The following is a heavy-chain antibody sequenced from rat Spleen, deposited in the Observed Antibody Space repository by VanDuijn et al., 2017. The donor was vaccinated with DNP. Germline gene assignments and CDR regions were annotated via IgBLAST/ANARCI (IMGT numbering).Heavy chain of an antibody. CDR3: AGWPGYNPPYAMDA. D-gene: IGHD1-4*01. V-gene: IGHV3-3*01. J-gene: IGHJ4*01. CDR2: INSAGSI. Sequence: VQLQESGPGLVEPSQSLSLTCSVTGYSITSCCRWTWIRKFPGHKLEWMGYINSAGSIEYNPSLKGRISITSDTSKNQLFLQVNSVTTEDTATYYCAGWPGYNPPYAMDAWGQGTSVTVSS. CDR1: GYSITSCCR.